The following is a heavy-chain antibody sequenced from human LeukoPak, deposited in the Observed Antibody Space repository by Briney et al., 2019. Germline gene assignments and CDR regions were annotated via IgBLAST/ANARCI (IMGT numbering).Heavy chain of an antibody. J-gene: IGHJ6*02. Sequence: SGGSLRLSCAASGFTFSSYAMHWVRQAPGKGLEWVAVISYDGSNKYYADSVKGRFTISRVNSKNTLYLQMNSLRAEDTAVYYCARDSDYGDFDYGMDVWGQGTTVTVSS. CDR1: GFTFSSYA. CDR3: ARDSDYGDFDYGMDV. V-gene: IGHV3-30-3*01. D-gene: IGHD4-17*01. CDR2: ISYDGSNK.